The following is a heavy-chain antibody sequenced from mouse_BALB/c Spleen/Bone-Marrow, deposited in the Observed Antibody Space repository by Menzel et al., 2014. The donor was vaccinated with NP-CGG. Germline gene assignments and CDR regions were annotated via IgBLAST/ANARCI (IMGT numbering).Heavy chain of an antibody. CDR3: AREKDNWDDAMDY. J-gene: IGHJ4*01. CDR1: GYTFTDYY. Sequence: LVESGPELVKPGASVKISCKASGYTFTDYYINWVKQKPGQGLEWIGWIYPGSGNTKYNEKFKGKATLTVDTSSSTAYMQLSSLTSEDTAVYFCAREKDNWDDAMDYWGQGTSVTVSP. V-gene: IGHV1-84*02. D-gene: IGHD4-1*01. CDR2: IYPGSGNT.